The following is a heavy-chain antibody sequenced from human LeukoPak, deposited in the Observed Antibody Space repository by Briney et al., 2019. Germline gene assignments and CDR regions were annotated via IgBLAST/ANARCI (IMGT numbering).Heavy chain of an antibody. CDR1: GYTFASYY. V-gene: IGHV1-46*01. CDR3: ARDPSSYYYDSSGYYYFDY. CDR2: ITPSGGST. Sequence: ASVKVSCKASGYTFASYYMHWVRQAPEQGLEWMGIITPSGGSTSYAQKFQGRVTMTRDTSTSTVYMELSSLRSEDMAVYYCARDPSSYYYDSSGYYYFDYWGQGTLVTVSS. J-gene: IGHJ4*02. D-gene: IGHD3-22*01.